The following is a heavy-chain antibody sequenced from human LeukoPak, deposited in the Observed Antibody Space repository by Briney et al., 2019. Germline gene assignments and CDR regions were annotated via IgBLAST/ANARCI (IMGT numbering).Heavy chain of an antibody. CDR2: IYYSGST. V-gene: IGHV4-59*01. Sequence: SETLSLTCTVSGGSISSYYWSWIRQPPGKGLERIGYIYYSGSTNYNPSLKSRVTISVDTSKNQFSLKLSSVTAADTAVYYCARVTRFLEWLPYMDVWGKGTTVTVSS. CDR1: GGSISSYY. D-gene: IGHD3-3*01. CDR3: ARVTRFLEWLPYMDV. J-gene: IGHJ6*03.